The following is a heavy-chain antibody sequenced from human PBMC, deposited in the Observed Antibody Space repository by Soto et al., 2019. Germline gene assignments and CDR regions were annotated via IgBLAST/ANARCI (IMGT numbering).Heavy chain of an antibody. CDR1: GFTFSPYT. Sequence: QVQLVASGGGVVQPGTSLGLSCAVSGFTFSPYTMHWVRQAPGKGLEWVAVISYDGTGKYYADSVKGRFTISRDNSKNTLYLQMNSLRPEDTSVYYCARGGGFCGGDCYKGGVDYWGQGTLVTVSS. J-gene: IGHJ4*02. V-gene: IGHV3-30*04. D-gene: IGHD2-21*02. CDR3: ARGGGFCGGDCYKGGVDY. CDR2: ISYDGTGK.